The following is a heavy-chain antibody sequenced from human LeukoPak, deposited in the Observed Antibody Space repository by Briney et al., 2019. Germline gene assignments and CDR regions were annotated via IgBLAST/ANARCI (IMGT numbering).Heavy chain of an antibody. V-gene: IGHV3-30*04. CDR2: ISYDGSNK. Sequence: GGSLRLSCAASGFTFSSYPVHWVRRAPGKGLEWVTLISYDGSNKYYADSVKGRFTISRDNSKNTLYLQMNSLRAEDTAVYYCARDQSATVVTMFDYWGQGTLVTVSS. CDR1: GFTFSSYP. D-gene: IGHD4-23*01. CDR3: ARDQSATVVTMFDY. J-gene: IGHJ4*02.